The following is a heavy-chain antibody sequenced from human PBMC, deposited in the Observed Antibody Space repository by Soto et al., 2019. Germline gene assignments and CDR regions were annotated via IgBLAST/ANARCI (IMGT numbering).Heavy chain of an antibody. CDR3: ARGDEVATALWYFQH. CDR2: ISSSSSTI. Sequence: EVQLVESGGGLVQPGGSLRLSCAASGFTFSSYSMNWVRQAPGKGLEWVSYISSSSSTIYYADSVKGRFTISRDNAKNSLYLQMNRLRAEDTAVYYCARGDEVATALWYFQHWGQGTLVTVSS. V-gene: IGHV3-48*01. D-gene: IGHD5-12*01. CDR1: GFTFSSYS. J-gene: IGHJ1*01.